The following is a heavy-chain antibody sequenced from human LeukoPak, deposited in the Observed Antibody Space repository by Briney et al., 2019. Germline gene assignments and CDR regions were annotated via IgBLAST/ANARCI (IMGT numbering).Heavy chain of an antibody. CDR2: TYYRSKSYT. V-gene: IGHV6-1*01. J-gene: IGHJ4*02. Sequence: SQTLSLTCALSGDTVSSNSAAWNWVRQSPLRGLEWLGGTYYRSKSYTEYALSVKSRITINPDTSKNQFSLQLNSVTPEDSAVYYCARYSSGWAYIDFWGQGNLVTVSS. CDR1: GDTVSSNSAA. D-gene: IGHD6-19*01. CDR3: ARYSSGWAYIDF.